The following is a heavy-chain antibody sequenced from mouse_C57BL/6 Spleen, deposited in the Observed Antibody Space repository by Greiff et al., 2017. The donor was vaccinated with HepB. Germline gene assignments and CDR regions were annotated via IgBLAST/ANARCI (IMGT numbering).Heavy chain of an antibody. J-gene: IGHJ2*01. CDR2: INPSTGGT. D-gene: IGHD2-2*01. V-gene: IGHV1-42*01. Sequence: VQLQQSGPELVKPGASVKISCKASGYSFTGYYMNWVKQSPEKSLEWIGEINPSTGGTTYNQKFKAKATLTVDKSSSTAYMQLKSLTSEDSAVYYCAREGGDGYGTNYFDYWGQGTTLTVSS. CDR1: GYSFTGYY. CDR3: AREGGDGYGTNYFDY.